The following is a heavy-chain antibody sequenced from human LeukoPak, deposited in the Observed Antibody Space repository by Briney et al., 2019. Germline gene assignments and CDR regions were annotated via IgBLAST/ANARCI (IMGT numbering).Heavy chain of an antibody. D-gene: IGHD2/OR15-2a*01. J-gene: IGHJ3*02. CDR2: IYYSGST. Sequence: SETLSLTCTVSLGSISSYYWSWIRQPPGKGLEWIGYIYYSGSTKYKPSLKSRATISVHTSKNQFSLKLSSVTSADTAVYYCASASLNIYAFDIWGQGTMVTVSS. V-gene: IGHV4-59*01. CDR1: LGSISSYY. CDR3: ASASLNIYAFDI.